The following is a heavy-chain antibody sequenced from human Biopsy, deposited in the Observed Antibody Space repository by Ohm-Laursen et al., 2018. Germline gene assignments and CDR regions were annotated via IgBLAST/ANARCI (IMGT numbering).Heavy chain of an antibody. CDR3: AKDSGGSPLGELFH. D-gene: IGHD3-16*01. V-gene: IGHV3-9*01. Sequence: SLRLSCAASGFIFDDYAMHWVRQAPGKGLEWVSGISWDSGRIDYADSVKGRFTISRDNAKNSLYLQMSSLRAEDTALYYRAKDSGGSPLGELFHWGQGNLVTVSS. J-gene: IGHJ4*02. CDR1: GFIFDDYA. CDR2: ISWDSGRI.